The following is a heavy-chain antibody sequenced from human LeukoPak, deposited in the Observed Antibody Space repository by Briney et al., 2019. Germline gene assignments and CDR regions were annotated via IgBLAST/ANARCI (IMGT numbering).Heavy chain of an antibody. Sequence: GASVKVSCKASGYTFTSYDINWVRQAPGQGLEWMGGIIPIFGTANYAQKFQGRVTITADKSTSTAYMELSSLRSEDTAVYYCARAGLVRCSGGSCYSTFGFMDVWGKGTTVTVSS. J-gene: IGHJ6*03. CDR2: IIPIFGTA. CDR1: GYTFTSYD. V-gene: IGHV1-69*06. D-gene: IGHD2-15*01. CDR3: ARAGLVRCSGGSCYSTFGFMDV.